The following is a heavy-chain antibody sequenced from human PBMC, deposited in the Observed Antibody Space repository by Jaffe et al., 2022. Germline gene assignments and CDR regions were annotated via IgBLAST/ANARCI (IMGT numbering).Heavy chain of an antibody. J-gene: IGHJ4*02. CDR3: ARVTVYDSSGHSFGDY. D-gene: IGHD3-22*01. CDR2: IYHSGST. CDR1: GYSISSGYY. V-gene: IGHV4-38-2*01. Sequence: QVQLQESGPGLVKPSETLSLTCAVSGYSISSGYYWGWIRQPPGKGLEWIGSIYHSGSTYYNPSLKSRVTISVDTSKNQFSLKLSSVTAADTAVYYCARVTVYDSSGHSFGDYWGQGTLVTVSS.